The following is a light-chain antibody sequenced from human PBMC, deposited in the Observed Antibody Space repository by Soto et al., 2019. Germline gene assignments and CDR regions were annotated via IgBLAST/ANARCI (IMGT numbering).Light chain of an antibody. CDR3: QQRSNWSRG. V-gene: IGKV3-11*01. CDR1: QSVSSY. CDR2: DAS. Sequence: EIVLTQSPATLSLSPGERATLSCRASQSVSSYLAWYQQKHGQAPRLLIYDASNRATGIPARFSGSGAGTDFTLTISSLEPEDFAVYYCQQRSNWSRGFGKGTRLEIK. J-gene: IGKJ5*01.